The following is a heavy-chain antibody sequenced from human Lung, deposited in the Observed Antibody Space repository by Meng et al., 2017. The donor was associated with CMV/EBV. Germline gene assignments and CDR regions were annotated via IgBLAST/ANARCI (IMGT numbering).Heavy chain of an antibody. CDR3: AKAFSASWYREYYDD. D-gene: IGHD6-13*01. V-gene: IGHV3-23*01. Sequence: GESXKISCPASEFSFSNYAMSWVRQAPGRGLAWVSAITASGGSTYYADSVKVRFTVSRDNSKNTLYLQMNSLRAEDTALYYCAKAFSASWYREYYDDWGQGTLVTVSS. CDR2: ITASGGST. CDR1: EFSFSNYA. J-gene: IGHJ4*02.